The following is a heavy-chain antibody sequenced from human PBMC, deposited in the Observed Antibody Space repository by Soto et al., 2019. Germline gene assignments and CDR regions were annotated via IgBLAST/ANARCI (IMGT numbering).Heavy chain of an antibody. CDR2: ISSGGDP. Sequence: GGALRLSCATSGFSISDKFMSWVRQAPGKGLEWISVISSGGDPSYADSVKGRFTISRDITKNTLFLQMTSLRGEDTAVYYCEKGRGSGWAWYFDNWGQGTLVTVSS. D-gene: IGHD6-19*01. CDR1: GFSISDKF. CDR3: EKGRGSGWAWYFDN. V-gene: IGHV3-53*01. J-gene: IGHJ4*02.